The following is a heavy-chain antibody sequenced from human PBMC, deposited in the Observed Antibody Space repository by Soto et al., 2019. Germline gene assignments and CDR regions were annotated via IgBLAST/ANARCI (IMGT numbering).Heavy chain of an antibody. CDR2: INPSGGST. CDR1: GYTFTSYY. J-gene: IGHJ3*02. CDR3: AREYDSSGYPHDAFDI. D-gene: IGHD3-22*01. V-gene: IGHV1-46*01. Sequence: GASVKVSCKASGYTFTSYYMHWVRQAPGQGLEWMGIINPSGGSTSYAQKFQGRVTMTTDTSTSTAYMELRSLRSDDTAVYYCAREYDSSGYPHDAFDIWGQGTMVTVSS.